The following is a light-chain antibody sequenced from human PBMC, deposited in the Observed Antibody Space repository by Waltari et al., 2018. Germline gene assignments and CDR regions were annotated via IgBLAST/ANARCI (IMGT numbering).Light chain of an antibody. J-gene: IGLJ3*02. CDR2: EVS. CDR3: CSYAGSSTWV. CDR1: SSDGGSYNL. V-gene: IGLV2-23*02. Sequence: QSDLTQPASVSGSPGQSITISCTGTSSDGGSYNLVSWYQQHPGKAPTLMIYEVSKRPSGVSNRFSGSKSGHTASLTISGLQAEDEADYYCCSYAGSSTWVFGGGTKLTVL.